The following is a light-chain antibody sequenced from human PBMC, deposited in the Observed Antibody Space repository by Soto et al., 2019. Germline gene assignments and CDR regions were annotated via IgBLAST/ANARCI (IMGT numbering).Light chain of an antibody. CDR3: QQYDNLPRFT. J-gene: IGKJ3*01. Sequence: EIQMTQSPSSLSASVGDRVTITCQASQDISNYLYWYQQKPGKAPKLLIYDASNLETGVPSRFSGSGSGTDFTFTISSLQPEDIATYYCQQYDNLPRFTFGPGTKVDIK. CDR1: QDISNY. V-gene: IGKV1-33*01. CDR2: DAS.